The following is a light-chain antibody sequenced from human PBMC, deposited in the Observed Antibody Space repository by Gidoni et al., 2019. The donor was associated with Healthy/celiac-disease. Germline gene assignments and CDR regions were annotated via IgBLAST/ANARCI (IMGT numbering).Light chain of an antibody. CDR3: QQSYRTPWT. CDR1: QSISSY. Sequence: IQMTHSPSSLSASVGDRVTITCRASQSISSYLNWNQQKPGKAPKLLIYAASSLQSGVPSRFRGSGSGTDFTLTISSLQPEDFATYYCQQSYRTPWTFGQGTKVEIK. CDR2: AAS. V-gene: IGKV1-39*01. J-gene: IGKJ1*01.